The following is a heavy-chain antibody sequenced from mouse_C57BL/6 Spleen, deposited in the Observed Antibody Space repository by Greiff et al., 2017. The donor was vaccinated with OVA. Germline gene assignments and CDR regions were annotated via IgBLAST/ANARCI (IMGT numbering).Heavy chain of an antibody. CDR1: GYTFTDYE. CDR3: TREGEGYYYGSSYRYFDV. J-gene: IGHJ1*03. Sequence: VQLQQSGAELVRPGASVTLSCKASGYTFTDYEMHWVKQTPVHGLEWIGAIDPETGGTAYNQKFKGKAILTADKSSSTAYMELRSLTSEDSAVYYCTREGEGYYYGSSYRYFDVWGTGTTVTVSS. V-gene: IGHV1-15*01. D-gene: IGHD1-1*01. CDR2: IDPETGGT.